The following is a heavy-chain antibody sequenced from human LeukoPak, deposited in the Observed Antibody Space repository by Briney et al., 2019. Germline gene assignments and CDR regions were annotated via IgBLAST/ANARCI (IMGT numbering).Heavy chain of an antibody. CDR3: AKVVGDSSGYPWYYGMDV. V-gene: IGHV3-23*01. D-gene: IGHD3-22*01. Sequence: PGGSLRLSCAASGFTFSSYAMSWVRQAPGKGLEWVSAISGSGSSTYYADSVKGRFTISRDNSKNTLYLQVNSLRAEDTAVYYCAKVVGDSSGYPWYYGMDVWGQGTTVTVSS. CDR1: GFTFSSYA. CDR2: ISGSGSST. J-gene: IGHJ6*02.